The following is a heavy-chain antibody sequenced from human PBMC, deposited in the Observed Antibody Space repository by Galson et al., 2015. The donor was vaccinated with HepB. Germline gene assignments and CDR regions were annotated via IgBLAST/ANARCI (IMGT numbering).Heavy chain of an antibody. Sequence: SLRLSCAASGFTFSNYAMGWVRQTPDKGLQWVAVKSGSGHSTYHADSVNGRFTISRDNSKNRVYLEMNSLRVDDTALYHCVKGAGGSWGQGTLVTVSS. CDR3: VKGAGGS. CDR2: KSGSGHST. CDR1: GFTFSNYA. D-gene: IGHD6-19*01. J-gene: IGHJ5*02. V-gene: IGHV3-23*01.